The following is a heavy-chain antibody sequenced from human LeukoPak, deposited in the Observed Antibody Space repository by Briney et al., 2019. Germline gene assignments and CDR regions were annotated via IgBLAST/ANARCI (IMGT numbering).Heavy chain of an antibody. CDR3: ARGPHNWWLRSPNWFDP. Sequence: GASVKVSCKASGYTFTSYDINWVRQATGQGLEWMGWMNPNSGNTGYAQKFQGRVTMTRNTSISTAYMELSSLRSEDTAVYYCARGPHNWWLRSPNWFDPWGQGTLVTVSS. CDR2: MNPNSGNT. J-gene: IGHJ5*02. V-gene: IGHV1-8*01. D-gene: IGHD5-12*01. CDR1: GYTFTSYD.